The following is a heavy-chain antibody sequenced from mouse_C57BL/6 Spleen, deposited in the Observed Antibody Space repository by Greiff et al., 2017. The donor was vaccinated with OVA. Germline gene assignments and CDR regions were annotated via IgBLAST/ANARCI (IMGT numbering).Heavy chain of an antibody. Sequence: QVQLQQPGAELVKPGASVKLSCKASGYTFTSYWMQWVKQRPGQGLEWIGEIDPSDSYTNYNQKFKGKATLTVDTSSSTAYMQLSSLTSEDSAVYYCARRLRLPFAYWGQGTLGTGSA. CDR1: GYTFTSYW. V-gene: IGHV1-50*01. CDR2: IDPSDSYT. CDR3: ARRLRLPFAY. D-gene: IGHD3-2*02. J-gene: IGHJ3*01.